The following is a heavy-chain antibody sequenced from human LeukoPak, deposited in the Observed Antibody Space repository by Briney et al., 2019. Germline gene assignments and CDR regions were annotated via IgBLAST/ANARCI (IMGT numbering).Heavy chain of an antibody. J-gene: IGHJ4*02. CDR3: ARRCNYLVYYFDY. V-gene: IGHV4-39*01. CDR2: IYYSGST. CDR1: GGSISSSSYY. D-gene: IGHD1-7*01. Sequence: SETLSLTCTVSGGSISSSSYYWGWIRQPPGKGLEWIGSIYYSGSTYYNPSLKSRVTISVDTSKNQFSLKLSSVTAADTAVYYCARRCNYLVYYFDYWGQETLVTVSS.